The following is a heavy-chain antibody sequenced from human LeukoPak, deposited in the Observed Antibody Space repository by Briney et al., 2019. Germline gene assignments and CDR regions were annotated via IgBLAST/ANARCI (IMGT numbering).Heavy chain of an antibody. CDR1: GYTFTSYG. CDR2: ISAYNGNT. CDR3: ARVPLYDILTGPDPRLYYFDY. Sequence: ASVKVSCKASGYTFTSYGISWVRQAPGQGLEWMGWISAYNGNTNYAQKLQGRVTMTTDTSTGTAYMELRSLRSDDTAVYYCARVPLYDILTGPDPRLYYFDYWGQGTLVTVSS. V-gene: IGHV1-18*01. J-gene: IGHJ4*02. D-gene: IGHD3-9*01.